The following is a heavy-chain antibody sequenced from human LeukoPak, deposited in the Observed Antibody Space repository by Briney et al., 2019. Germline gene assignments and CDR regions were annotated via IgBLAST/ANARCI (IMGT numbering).Heavy chain of an antibody. J-gene: IGHJ4*02. CDR2: ISAYNGNT. Sequence: ASVKVSCKASGYTFTSYGINWVRQAPGQGLEWMGWISAYNGNTNYAQKLQGRVTMTTDTSTSTAYMELRSLRSDDTAVYYCASDGTYYYGSGSPYWGQGTLVTVSS. V-gene: IGHV1-18*01. CDR3: ASDGTYYYGSGSPY. CDR1: GYTFTSYG. D-gene: IGHD3-10*01.